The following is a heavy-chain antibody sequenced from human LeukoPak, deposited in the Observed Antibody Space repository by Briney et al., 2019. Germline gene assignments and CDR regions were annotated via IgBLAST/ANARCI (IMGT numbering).Heavy chain of an antibody. CDR1: GYTFTGYY. J-gene: IGHJ4*02. V-gene: IGHV1-69*13. Sequence: ASVKVSCKASGYTFTGYYIHWVRQAPGQGLEWMGGIIPIFGTANYAQKFQGRVTITADESTSTAYMELSSLRSEDTAVYYCARPNNPVVVDYYDSSGYYLDYWGQGTLVTVSS. CDR3: ARPNNPVVVDYYDSSGYYLDY. CDR2: IIPIFGTA. D-gene: IGHD3-22*01.